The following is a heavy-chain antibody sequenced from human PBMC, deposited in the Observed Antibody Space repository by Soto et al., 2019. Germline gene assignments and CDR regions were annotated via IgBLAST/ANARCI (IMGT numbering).Heavy chain of an antibody. CDR3: ARMDGDYNYYGLDV. CDR2: FFSDAER. D-gene: IGHD4-17*01. CDR1: GFSLTNGRMG. Sequence: SGPTLVNPTETLTLTCSVSGFSLTNGRMGVSWIRQPPGKALEWLAHFFSDAERSYSTSMQSRLNMYKDSSGIQVVLTMTNMAPADTATYFCARMDGDYNYYGLDVWGHGIAVTVSS. J-gene: IGHJ6*02. V-gene: IGHV2-26*01.